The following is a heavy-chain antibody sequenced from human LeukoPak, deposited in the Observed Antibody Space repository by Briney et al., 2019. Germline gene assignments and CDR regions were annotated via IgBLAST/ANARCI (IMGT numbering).Heavy chain of an antibody. J-gene: IGHJ4*02. D-gene: IGHD2-15*01. Sequence: GGSLRLSCAASGFTFSSYAMSWVRQAPGKGLEWVSDINGSGGSTYYADSVKGRFTISRDNSKNTLYLLMNSLRAEDTAVYYCASRYCSGGSCYSGYNDYWGQGTLVTVSS. V-gene: IGHV3-23*01. CDR1: GFTFSSYA. CDR3: ASRYCSGGSCYSGYNDY. CDR2: INGSGGST.